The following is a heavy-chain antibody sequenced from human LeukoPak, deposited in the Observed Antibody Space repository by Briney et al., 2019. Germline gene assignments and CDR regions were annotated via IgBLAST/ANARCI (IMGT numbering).Heavy chain of an antibody. CDR1: GYTFTSYD. CDR3: ARDSGVDAHLDY. CDR2: MSPNSGDT. D-gene: IGHD3-3*01. V-gene: IGHV1-8*01. J-gene: IGHJ4*02. Sequence: ASVKVSCKASGYTFTSYDFNWVRQATGQRPEWMGWMSPNSGDTGYAQKFQDRVTMTRNTSISTAYMELSSLRSDDTAVYYCARDSGVDAHLDYWGQGTLVTVSS.